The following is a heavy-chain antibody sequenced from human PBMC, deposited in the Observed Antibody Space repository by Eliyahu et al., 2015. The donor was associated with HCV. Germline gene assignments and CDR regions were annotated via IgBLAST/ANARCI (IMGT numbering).Heavy chain of an antibody. Sequence: EVQLVESGGGLVKPGGSLRLSCAASGFPFXRYXXNWVRQAPGKGMEWVSSISSSSSYIYYADSVKGRFTIFRDNAKNSLYLQMNSLRAEDTAVYYCARYVAPYDFWRGKDYGMDVWGQETTVTVSS. CDR2: ISSSSSYI. CDR1: GFPFXRYX. J-gene: IGHJ6*02. CDR3: ARYVAPYDFWRGKDYGMDV. D-gene: IGHD3-3*01. V-gene: IGHV3-21*01.